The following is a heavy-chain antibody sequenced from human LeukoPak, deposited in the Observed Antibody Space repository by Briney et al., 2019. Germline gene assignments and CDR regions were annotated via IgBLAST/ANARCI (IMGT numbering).Heavy chain of an antibody. V-gene: IGHV3-74*01. CDR1: GFSFRSYW. J-gene: IGHJ6*02. Sequence: GGSLRLSYAASGFSFRSYWMHWVRQAPGKGLVWVSRMNSDGSNSNFADSVKGRFAISRDNAKNTLDLQMHSLRAEDTAVYYCARGGARRGFYVMDVWGRGTTVTVSS. D-gene: IGHD1-26*01. CDR2: MNSDGSNS. CDR3: ARGGARRGFYVMDV.